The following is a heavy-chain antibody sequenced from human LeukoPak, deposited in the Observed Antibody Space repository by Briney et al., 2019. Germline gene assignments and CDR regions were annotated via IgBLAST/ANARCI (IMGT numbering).Heavy chain of an antibody. D-gene: IGHD3-9*01. CDR3: AIRKYYDILTGYRKIPTSGFDP. V-gene: IGHV4-30-4*01. J-gene: IGHJ5*02. Sequence: SETLSLTCTVSGGSFSSHDYYCSWIRQPPGKGLEWIGYIHYSGSTFYNPSLKSRVTISVDTSKNQFSLKLSSVTAADTAVYYCAIRKYYDILTGYRKIPTSGFDPWGQGTLVTVSS. CDR1: GGSFSSHDYY. CDR2: IHYSGST.